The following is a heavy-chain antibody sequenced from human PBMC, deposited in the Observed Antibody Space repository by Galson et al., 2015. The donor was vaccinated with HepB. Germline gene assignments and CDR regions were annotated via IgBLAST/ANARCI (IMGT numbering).Heavy chain of an antibody. J-gene: IGHJ3*02. Sequence: SVKVSCKASGSTFTSYYMHWVRQAPGQGLEWMGIINPSGGSTSYAQKFQGRVTMTRDTSTSTVYMELSSLRSEDTAVYYCARVHCSGGSCYPGDAFDIWGQGTMVTVSS. CDR1: GSTFTSYY. CDR3: ARVHCSGGSCYPGDAFDI. CDR2: INPSGGST. D-gene: IGHD2-15*01. V-gene: IGHV1-46*01.